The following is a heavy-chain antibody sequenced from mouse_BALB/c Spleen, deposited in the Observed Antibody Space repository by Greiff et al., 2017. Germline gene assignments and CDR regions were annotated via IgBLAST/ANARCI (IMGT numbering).Heavy chain of an antibody. CDR2: IYPSDSYT. D-gene: IGHD2-14*01. V-gene: IGHV1-69*02. Sequence: QVQLKQPGAELVRPGASVKLSCKASGYTFTSYWINWVKQRPGQGLEWIGNIYPSDSYTNYNQKFKDKATLTVDKSSSTAYMQLSSPTSEDSAVYYCTRRGYRYDFDYWGQGTTLTVSS. CDR3: TRRGYRYDFDY. CDR1: GYTFTSYW. J-gene: IGHJ2*01.